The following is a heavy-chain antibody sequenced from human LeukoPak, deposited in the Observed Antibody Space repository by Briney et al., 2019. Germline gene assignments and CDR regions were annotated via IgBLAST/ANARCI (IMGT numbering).Heavy chain of an antibody. J-gene: IGHJ3*02. V-gene: IGHV4-59*08. D-gene: IGHD1-1*01. CDR2: ISHSGSA. Sequence: PSETLSLTCTVSGVSISSYYWSWIRQPPGKGLEYIGHISHSGSANYNTSLTSRVTLSRDTSKNQFSLNLRSVTAADTAVYYCARHTPGTTSDIWGQGTMVTVSS. CDR3: ARHTPGTTSDI. CDR1: GVSISSYY.